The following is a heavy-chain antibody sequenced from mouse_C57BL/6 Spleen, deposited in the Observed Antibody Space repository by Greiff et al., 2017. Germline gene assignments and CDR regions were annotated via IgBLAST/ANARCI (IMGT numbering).Heavy chain of an antibody. Sequence: DVKLMESGGGLVQPGGSMKLSCVASGFTFSNYWMNWVRQSPEKGLEWVAQIRLKSDNYATHYAESVKGRFTISSDDSKSSVYLQMNNLKAENTRIYYCLAYYSNYDWYFDVWGTGTTVTVSS. CDR1: GFTFSNYW. CDR3: LAYYSNYDWYFDV. J-gene: IGHJ1*03. D-gene: IGHD2-5*01. CDR2: IRLKSDNYAT. V-gene: IGHV6-3*01.